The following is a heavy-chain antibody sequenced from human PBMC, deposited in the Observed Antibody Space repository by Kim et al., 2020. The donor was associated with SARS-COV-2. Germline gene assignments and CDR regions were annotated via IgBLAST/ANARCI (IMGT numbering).Heavy chain of an antibody. CDR2: ISGSGGST. Sequence: GGSLRLSCAASGFTFSSYAMSWVRKAPGKGLEWVSVISGSGGSTYFADSVMRRFTISRDNSKNTLYLQMNSLRAEDTAAYYCAKDFLPHGIHELSGYWGEGALVTVSS. D-gene: IGHD1-20*01. J-gene: IGHJ4*02. CDR3: AKDFLPHGIHELSGY. V-gene: IGHV3-23*01. CDR1: GFTFSSYA.